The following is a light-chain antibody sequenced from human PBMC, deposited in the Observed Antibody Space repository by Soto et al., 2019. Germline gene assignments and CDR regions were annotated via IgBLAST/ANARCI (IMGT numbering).Light chain of an antibody. CDR3: SSYTSSSTLYV. CDR2: EGS. J-gene: IGLJ1*01. CDR1: SNDVGSYNL. V-gene: IGLV2-14*02. Sequence: QSALTQPASVSGSPGQSITISCTGTSNDVGSYNLVSWYQQHPGKAPKLMIYEGSKRPSGVSNRFSGSKSGNTASLTISGLQAEDEADYYCSSYTSSSTLYVFGTGTRSPS.